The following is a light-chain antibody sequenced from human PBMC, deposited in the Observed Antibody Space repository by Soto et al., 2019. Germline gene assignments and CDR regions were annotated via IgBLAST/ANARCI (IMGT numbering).Light chain of an antibody. CDR3: QQHRSYPVT. Sequence: DIQMTHSPSTLSASVGDRVTITFRASQGIAIWLSWYQQKPGKAPNLIIYDASNLKSGVPSRFSGSGSGTEFTLTISSLQPEDFASYYCQQHRSYPVTFGGGTKVDIK. V-gene: IGKV1-5*01. CDR1: QGIAIW. CDR2: DAS. J-gene: IGKJ4*01.